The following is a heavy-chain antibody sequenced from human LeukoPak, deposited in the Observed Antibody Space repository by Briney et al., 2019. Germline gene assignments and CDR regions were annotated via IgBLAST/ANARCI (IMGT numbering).Heavy chain of an antibody. J-gene: IGHJ4*02. CDR3: AREREYSSSSHFDY. V-gene: IGHV3-23*01. CDR2: ISGSGGST. CDR1: EFTFSSYA. D-gene: IGHD6-6*01. Sequence: PGGSLRLSCAASEFTFSSYAMSWVRQAPGKGLEWVSAISGSGGSTSYADSVKGRFTISRDNAKNTLYLQMNSLRAEDTAVYYCAREREYSSSSHFDYWGQGTLVTVSS.